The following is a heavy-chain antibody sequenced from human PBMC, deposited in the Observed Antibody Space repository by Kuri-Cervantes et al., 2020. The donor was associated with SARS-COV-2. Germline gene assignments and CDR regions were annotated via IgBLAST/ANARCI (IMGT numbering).Heavy chain of an antibody. Sequence: GESLKISCAASGFTFSGHWIHWVRQAPGKGLVWVSRINLDGSYTNNADSVKGRFTLSRGNAKNMLFLQMNSLRSEDTAVYYCARDGGYGSGSYDYWGQGTLVTVSS. CDR1: GFTFSGHW. J-gene: IGHJ4*02. CDR2: INLDGSYT. D-gene: IGHD3-10*01. V-gene: IGHV3-74*01. CDR3: ARDGGYGSGSYDY.